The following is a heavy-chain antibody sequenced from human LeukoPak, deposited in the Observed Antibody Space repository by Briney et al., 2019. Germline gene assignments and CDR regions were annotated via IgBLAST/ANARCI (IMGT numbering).Heavy chain of an antibody. Sequence: PGGSLRLSCAASGFTFSSYSMNWVRQAPGKGLEWVSSISSSSSYIYYADSVKGRFTISRDNAKNSLYLQMNSLRAEDTAVYYSARDPSSYYDFWSGYTGSEERWFDPWGQGTLVTVSS. CDR2: ISSSSSYI. CDR3: ARDPSSYYDFWSGYTGSEERWFDP. CDR1: GFTFSSYS. V-gene: IGHV3-21*01. D-gene: IGHD3-3*01. J-gene: IGHJ5*02.